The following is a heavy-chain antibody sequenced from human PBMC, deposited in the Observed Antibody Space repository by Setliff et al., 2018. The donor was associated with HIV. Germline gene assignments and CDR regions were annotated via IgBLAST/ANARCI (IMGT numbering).Heavy chain of an antibody. Sequence: GGSLRLSCAASGFTFSSYEMNWVRQAPGKGLEWVSYISSSGSTIYYADSVKGRFTISRDNAKNSLYPQMNSLRAEDTAVYYCARELREGYNFWSAGGGFDYWGQGTLVTVSS. V-gene: IGHV3-48*03. D-gene: IGHD3-3*01. J-gene: IGHJ4*02. CDR3: ARELREGYNFWSAGGGFDY. CDR1: GFTFSSYE. CDR2: ISSSGSTI.